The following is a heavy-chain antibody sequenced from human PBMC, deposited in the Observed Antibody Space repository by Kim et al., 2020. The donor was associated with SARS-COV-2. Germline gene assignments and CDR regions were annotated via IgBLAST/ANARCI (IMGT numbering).Heavy chain of an antibody. Sequence: YSTSLKTRLTISKDTSKNQVVLTMTNMDPVDTATYYCARITVLHSSGMDVWGQGTTVTVSS. V-gene: IGHV2-70*01. D-gene: IGHD3-10*01. J-gene: IGHJ6*02. CDR3: ARITVLHSSGMDV.